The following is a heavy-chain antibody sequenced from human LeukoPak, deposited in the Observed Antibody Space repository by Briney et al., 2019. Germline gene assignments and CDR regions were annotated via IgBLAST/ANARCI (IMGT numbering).Heavy chain of an antibody. Sequence: ASVKVSCKASGYTFTSYGISWVRQAPGQGLEWMEWISAYNGNTNYAQKLQGRVTMTTDTSTSTAYMELRSLRSDDTAVYYCARRSGYDILTGTGHYYYYMDVWGKGTTVTVSS. CDR2: ISAYNGNT. V-gene: IGHV1-18*01. CDR1: GYTFTSYG. CDR3: ARRSGYDILTGTGHYYYYMDV. D-gene: IGHD3-9*01. J-gene: IGHJ6*03.